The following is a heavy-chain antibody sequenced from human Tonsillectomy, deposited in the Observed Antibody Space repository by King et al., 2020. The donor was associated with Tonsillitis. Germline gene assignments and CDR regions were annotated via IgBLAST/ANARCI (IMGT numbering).Heavy chain of an antibody. CDR2: MYYSGSI. CDR3: ARSVSGSFDY. V-gene: IGHV4-39*01. Sequence: QLQESGPGVVKPSESLSLTCTVSGGSISSSDHYWAWICQPPGKGLELIGYMYYSGSIFYNPSLKSRITISGGTSENRFSLKLSSVTAADTAVYFCARSVSGSFDYWGQGALVTVSS. J-gene: IGHJ4*02. D-gene: IGHD1-26*01. CDR1: GGSISSSDHY.